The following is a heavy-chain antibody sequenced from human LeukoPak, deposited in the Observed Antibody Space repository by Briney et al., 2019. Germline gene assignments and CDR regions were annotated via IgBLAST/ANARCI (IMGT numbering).Heavy chain of an antibody. CDR1: GFTLSSYS. CDR3: ARARYSSGWYIDY. Sequence: PGGSLRLSCAASGFTLSSYSMNWVRQAPGKGLEWVSYITISSSTIYYADSVKGRFTISRDNAKNSLYLQMNSLRDKDTAVYYCARARYSSGWYIDYWGQGTLVTVSS. V-gene: IGHV3-48*02. CDR2: ITISSSTI. D-gene: IGHD6-19*01. J-gene: IGHJ4*02.